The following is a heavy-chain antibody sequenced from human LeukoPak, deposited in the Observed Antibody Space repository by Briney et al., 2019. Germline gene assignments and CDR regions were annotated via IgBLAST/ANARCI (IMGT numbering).Heavy chain of an antibody. V-gene: IGHV3-30*18. CDR1: GFTFSSYG. Sequence: SGGSLRLSCAASGFTFSSYGMHWVRQAPGKGLEWVAVISYDGSNKYYADSVKGRFTISRDNSKNTLYLQMNSLRAEDTAVYYCAKVRFELYYYDSSGYPRGNYFDYWGQGTLVTVSS. CDR2: ISYDGSNK. D-gene: IGHD3-22*01. CDR3: AKVRFELYYYDSSGYPRGNYFDY. J-gene: IGHJ4*02.